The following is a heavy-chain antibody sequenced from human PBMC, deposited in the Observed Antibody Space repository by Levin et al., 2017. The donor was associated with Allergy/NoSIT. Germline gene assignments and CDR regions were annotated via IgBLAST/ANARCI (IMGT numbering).Heavy chain of an antibody. J-gene: IGHJ4*02. CDR3: AKEYDDSAYYITAVY. Sequence: GGSLRLSCAASGFTFSRYGMHWVRQAPGKGLEWVAVISSDGRIQHYADSVKGRFTISRDNSKNTVFLQMNSLRTEDTAVYYCAKEYDDSAYYITAVYWGQGTLVTVSS. CDR2: ISSDGRIQ. V-gene: IGHV3-30*18. D-gene: IGHD3-22*01. CDR1: GFTFSRYG.